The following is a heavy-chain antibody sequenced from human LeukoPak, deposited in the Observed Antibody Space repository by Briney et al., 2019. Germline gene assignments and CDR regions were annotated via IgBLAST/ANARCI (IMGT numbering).Heavy chain of an antibody. Sequence: GGSLRLSCSSSGFTFSNYAMHWVRQAPGKGLEYVSAINKNGGSTYYADSVKGRFTISRDNSKNTLYLQMSSLRDEDTAVYYCEKVGKYCSSTSCYVRHYYFDYWGQGTLVTVSS. CDR3: EKVGKYCSSTSCYVRHYYFDY. D-gene: IGHD2-2*01. CDR1: GFTFSNYA. CDR2: INKNGGST. V-gene: IGHV3-64D*06. J-gene: IGHJ4*02.